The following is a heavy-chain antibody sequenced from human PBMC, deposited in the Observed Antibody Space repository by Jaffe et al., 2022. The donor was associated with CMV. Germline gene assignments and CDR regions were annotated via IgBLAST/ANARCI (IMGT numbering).Heavy chain of an antibody. D-gene: IGHD3-22*01. CDR2: IYPGDSDT. Sequence: EVQLVQSGAEVKKPGESLKISCKGSGYSFTSYWIGWVRQMPGKGLEWMGIIYPGDSDTRYSPSFQGQVTISADKSISTAYLQWSSLKASDTAMYYCASYYDSSGYYPRPFDYWGQGTLVTVSS. CDR1: GYSFTSYW. V-gene: IGHV5-51*01. CDR3: ASYYDSSGYYPRPFDY. J-gene: IGHJ4*02.